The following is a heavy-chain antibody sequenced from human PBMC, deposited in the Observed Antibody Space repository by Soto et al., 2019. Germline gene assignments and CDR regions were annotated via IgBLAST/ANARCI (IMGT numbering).Heavy chain of an antibody. CDR2: ISYDGSNK. CDR1: GFTFSSYG. J-gene: IGHJ4*02. Sequence: QVQLVESGGGVVQPGRSLRLSCAASGFTFSSYGMHWVRQAPGTGLEWVAVISYDGSNKYYADSVKGRFTISRDNSKNTLYLQMNSLRAEDTAVYYCAKGGYYDRSGYPDGYWGQGTLVTVSS. D-gene: IGHD3-22*01. V-gene: IGHV3-30*18. CDR3: AKGGYYDRSGYPDGY.